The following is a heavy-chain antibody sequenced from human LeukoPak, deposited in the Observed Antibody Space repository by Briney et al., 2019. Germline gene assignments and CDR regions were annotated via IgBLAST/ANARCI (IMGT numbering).Heavy chain of an antibody. J-gene: IGHJ5*02. V-gene: IGHV3-53*01. D-gene: IGHD3-16*01. CDR1: GVTGSSNY. CDR2: IYSGGST. Sequence: GGSLRLSCAASGVTGSSNYIRWGRQAPGEGLEWVSVIYSGGSTYYADSVKGRFTISRDNSKNTLYLQMNSLRAEDTAVYYCARAQDAYRLDPWGQGTLVTVSS. CDR3: ARAQDAYRLDP.